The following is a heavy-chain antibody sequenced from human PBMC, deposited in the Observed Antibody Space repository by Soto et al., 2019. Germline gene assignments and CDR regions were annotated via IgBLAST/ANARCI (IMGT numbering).Heavy chain of an antibody. V-gene: IGHV1-18*04. Sequence: ASVKVSCKASGYTFTSYGISWVRQAPGQGLEWMGWISAYNGNTNYAQKLQGRVTMTTDTSTSTAYMELRSLRSDDTAVYYCARDHEADTAMVQYYYYGMDVWGQGTTVTAP. CDR3: ARDHEADTAMVQYYYYGMDV. CDR1: GYTFTSYG. J-gene: IGHJ6*02. CDR2: ISAYNGNT. D-gene: IGHD5-18*01.